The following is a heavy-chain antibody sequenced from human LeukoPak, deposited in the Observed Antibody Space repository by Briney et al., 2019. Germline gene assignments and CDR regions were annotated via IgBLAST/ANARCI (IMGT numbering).Heavy chain of an antibody. CDR1: GGSFSGYY. Sequence: SETLSLTCAVYGGSFSGYYWSWIRQPPGKGLEWIGEINHSGSTNYNPSLKSRVTISVDTSKNQFSLKLSSVTAADTAVYYCARIVAARPRSMDVWGKGTTVNVSS. J-gene: IGHJ6*03. CDR3: ARIVAARPRSMDV. V-gene: IGHV4-34*01. CDR2: INHSGST. D-gene: IGHD6-6*01.